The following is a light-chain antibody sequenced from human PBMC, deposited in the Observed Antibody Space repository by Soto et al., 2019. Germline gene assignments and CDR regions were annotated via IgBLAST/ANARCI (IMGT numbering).Light chain of an antibody. Sequence: DIDMTQSPSTLSASVEDTVTITCRTSQSISSWLAWYQQKPGKAPKLLIYDASTLESGVPSRFSGSGSGTEFTLTISSPHPDNFATYYCQQYNSYSITFGPGTRLEIK. CDR2: DAS. V-gene: IGKV1-5*01. CDR1: QSISSW. CDR3: QQYNSYSIT. J-gene: IGKJ5*01.